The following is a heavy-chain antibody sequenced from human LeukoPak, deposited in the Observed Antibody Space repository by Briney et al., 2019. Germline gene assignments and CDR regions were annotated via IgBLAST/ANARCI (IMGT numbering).Heavy chain of an antibody. Sequence: SETLSLTCTVSGGSISSSSYYWGWIRQPPGKGLEWIGSIYYSGSTYCNPSLKSRVTISVDTSKNQFSLKLSSVTAADAAVYYCARRGIFYGGKAFDIWGQGTMVTVSS. V-gene: IGHV4-39*01. J-gene: IGHJ3*02. D-gene: IGHD4-23*01. CDR2: IYYSGST. CDR3: ARRGIFYGGKAFDI. CDR1: GGSISSSSYY.